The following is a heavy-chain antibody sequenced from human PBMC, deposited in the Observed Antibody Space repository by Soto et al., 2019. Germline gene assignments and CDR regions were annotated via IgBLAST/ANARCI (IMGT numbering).Heavy chain of an antibody. V-gene: IGHV1-8*01. J-gene: IGHJ6*03. CDR3: ERASRDFCYYMDV. CDR2: MNPNSANT. CDR1: GYTFTSYD. Sequence: QVQLVQSGAEVKKPGASLKVSCKASGYTFTSYDINWVRQATGQGPEWMGWMNPNSANTGYAQKFQGRVTVTRNTSISTVYMELSSLRSEDTAVYYCERASRDFCYYMDVWGEGTTVTVSS.